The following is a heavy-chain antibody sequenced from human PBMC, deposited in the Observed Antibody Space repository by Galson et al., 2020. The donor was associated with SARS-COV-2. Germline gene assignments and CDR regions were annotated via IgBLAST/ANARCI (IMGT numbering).Heavy chain of an antibody. J-gene: IGHJ5*02. D-gene: IGHD3-22*01. CDR2: FDPEDGET. Sequence: ASVKVSCKVSGYTLTELSMHWVRQAPGQGLEWMGGFDPEDGETIYAQKFQGRVTMTEDTSTDTAYMELSSLRSEDTAVYYCATATPITMTGWFDPWGQGTLVTISS. CDR1: GYTLTELS. CDR3: ATATPITMTGWFDP. V-gene: IGHV1-24*01.